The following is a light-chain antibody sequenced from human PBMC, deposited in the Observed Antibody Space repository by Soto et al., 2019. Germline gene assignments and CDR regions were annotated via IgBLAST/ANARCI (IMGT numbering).Light chain of an antibody. Sequence: QSVLTQPPSVSGSPGQSVTISCTGTSSDVGSYNRVSWYQQPPGTAPKLMIYEVSNRPSGGPDRFSGSKSGNTASLTISGLQAGDEADYYCSLYTSSSTYVFGTGTKVTVL. CDR1: SSDVGSYNR. V-gene: IGLV2-18*01. CDR3: SLYTSSSTYV. CDR2: EVS. J-gene: IGLJ1*01.